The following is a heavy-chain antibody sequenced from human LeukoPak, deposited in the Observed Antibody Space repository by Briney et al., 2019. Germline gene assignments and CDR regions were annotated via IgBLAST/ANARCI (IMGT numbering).Heavy chain of an antibody. CDR2: INPSSGGT. V-gene: IGHV1-2*06. CDR3: ARLDEYSSSSRYYGMDV. J-gene: IGHJ6*02. CDR1: GYTFTGYY. Sequence: ASVKVSCKVSGYTFTGYYLHWLRQAPGQGLEWMGRINPSSGGTNYAQKFQGRVTMTRDTSINTAYMALSSLRSDDTAVYYCARLDEYSSSSRYYGMDVWGQGTTVTVSS. D-gene: IGHD6-6*01.